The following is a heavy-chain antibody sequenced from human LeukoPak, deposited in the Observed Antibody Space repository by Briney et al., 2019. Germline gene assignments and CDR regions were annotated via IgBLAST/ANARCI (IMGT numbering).Heavy chain of an antibody. V-gene: IGHV3-23*01. J-gene: IGHJ4*02. CDR3: AKDEYSSSWTYYFDY. Sequence: GGSLRLSCAASGFTFSSYAMSWVRQAPGKGLEWVSAISGSGGSTYYADSVKGRFTISRDNSKNTLYLQMNSLRADDTAVYYCAKDEYSSSWTYYFDYWGQGTLVTVSS. CDR2: ISGSGGST. D-gene: IGHD6-13*01. CDR1: GFTFSSYA.